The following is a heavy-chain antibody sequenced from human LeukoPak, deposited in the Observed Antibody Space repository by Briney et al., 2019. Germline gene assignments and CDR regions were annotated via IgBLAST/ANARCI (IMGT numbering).Heavy chain of an antibody. CDR2: IYYSGST. V-gene: IGHV4-31*03. J-gene: IGHJ5*02. CDR3: ARDGLLEWLPNWFDP. CDR1: GGSISSGGYH. Sequence: SETLSLTCTVSGGSISSGGYHWSWIRQHPGKGLEWIGYIYYSGSTYYNPSLKSRVTISVDTSKNQFSLKLSSVTAADTAVYYCARDGLLEWLPNWFDPWGQGTLVTVSS. D-gene: IGHD3-3*01.